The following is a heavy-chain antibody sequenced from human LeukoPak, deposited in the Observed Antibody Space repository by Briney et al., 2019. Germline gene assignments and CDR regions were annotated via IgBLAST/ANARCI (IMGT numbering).Heavy chain of an antibody. D-gene: IGHD5-12*01. V-gene: IGHV3-7*01. CDR2: IKQDGSEK. CDR3: ARDLWLGQRGLFYFEY. Sequence: GGSLRLSCAASGFTFSSYWMSWDRQAPGKGLEWGANIKQDGSEKYYVDSVKGRFTISRDNAKNSLYLQMNSLTVDDTAVYYCARDLWLGQRGLFYFEYWGQGIPVTVAS. J-gene: IGHJ4*02. CDR1: GFTFSSYW.